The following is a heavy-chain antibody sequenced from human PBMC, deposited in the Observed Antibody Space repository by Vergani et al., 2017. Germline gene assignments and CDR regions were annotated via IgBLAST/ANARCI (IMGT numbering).Heavy chain of an antibody. V-gene: IGHV2-5*02. Sequence: QITLKESGPTLVKPTQTLTLTCTFSGFSLSTSGVGVGWIRQPPGKTLEWLALIYWDDDKRYSTSLKSRLTISKDTSKSQVVLTMTNMDPVDTATYYCARMTLLWPTFDYWGQGTLVTVSS. CDR3: ARMTLLWPTFDY. D-gene: IGHD3-10*01. CDR1: GFSLSTSGVG. J-gene: IGHJ4*02. CDR2: IYWDDDK.